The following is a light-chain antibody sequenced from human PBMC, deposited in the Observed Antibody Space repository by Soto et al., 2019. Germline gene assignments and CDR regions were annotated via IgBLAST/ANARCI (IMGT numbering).Light chain of an antibody. J-gene: IGLJ1*01. Sequence: QSALAQPSSVSGSPGQSITISCTGTSTDVGGYNYVSWYQQHPGKGPKLIIYEVNNRPSGVSDRFSGSKSGNKASLTISNLEAEDESDYYCGSYTSTDTPFVFGTGTKVTVL. CDR2: EVN. CDR1: STDVGGYNY. V-gene: IGLV2-14*01. CDR3: GSYTSTDTPFV.